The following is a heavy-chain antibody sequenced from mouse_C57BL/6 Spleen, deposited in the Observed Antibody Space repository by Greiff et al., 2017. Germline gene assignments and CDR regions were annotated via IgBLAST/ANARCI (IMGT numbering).Heavy chain of an antibody. V-gene: IGHV5-9-1*02. J-gene: IGHJ2*01. CDR3: TRGGNYLAY. CDR2: ISSGGDYI. CDR1: GFTFSSYA. Sequence: EVKLVESGEGLVKPGGSLKLSCAASGFTFSSYAMSWVRQTPEKRLEWVAYISSGGDYIYYAETVKGRFTISRDNARNTLYLQMSSVESEDTDMYYSTRGGNYLAYWGQGTTLTVSS.